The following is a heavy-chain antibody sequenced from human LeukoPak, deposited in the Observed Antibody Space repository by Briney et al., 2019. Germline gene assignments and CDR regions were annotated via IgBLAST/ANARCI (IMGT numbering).Heavy chain of an antibody. CDR3: AREGKGEQAGLFDY. CDR1: GFTFSSYG. J-gene: IGHJ4*02. D-gene: IGHD3-16*01. Sequence: GGSLRLSCAASGFTFSSYGMHWVRQAPGKGLEWVAFIRYDGSNKYYADSVKGRFTISRDNSKNTLYLQMNSLRAEDTAVYYCAREGKGEQAGLFDYWGQGTLVTVSS. V-gene: IGHV3-30*02. CDR2: IRYDGSNK.